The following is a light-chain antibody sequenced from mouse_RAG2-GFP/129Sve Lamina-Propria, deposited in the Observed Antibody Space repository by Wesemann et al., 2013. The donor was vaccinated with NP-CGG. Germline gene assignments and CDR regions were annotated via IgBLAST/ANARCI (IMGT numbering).Light chain of an antibody. CDR3: QQYSSYPLT. CDR1: QSLLASGNQNNY. CDR2: WAS. V-gene: IGKV8-34*01. J-gene: IGKJ5*01. Sequence: DILYDPVSISLTVSAGEKVTMSCKSSQSLLASGNQNNYLAWHQQKPGRSPKMLIIWASTRVSGVPDRFTGSGSGTDFTLTISNMQSEDLADYFCQQYSSYPLTFGAGTKLELK.